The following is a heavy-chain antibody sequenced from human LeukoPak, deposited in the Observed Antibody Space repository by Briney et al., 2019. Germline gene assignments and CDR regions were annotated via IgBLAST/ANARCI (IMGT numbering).Heavy chain of an antibody. D-gene: IGHD2-15*01. CDR2: ISSISSYI. Sequence: PGGSLRLSCAASGFTFSSYAMSWVRQAPGKGLEWVSSISSISSYIYYADAVKGRFTISRDNAKNSLYLQMNSLRAEDTAVYYCARGDCSGGSCYSQRGPDAFDIWGQGTMVTVSS. CDR1: GFTFSSYA. CDR3: ARGDCSGGSCYSQRGPDAFDI. J-gene: IGHJ3*02. V-gene: IGHV3-21*01.